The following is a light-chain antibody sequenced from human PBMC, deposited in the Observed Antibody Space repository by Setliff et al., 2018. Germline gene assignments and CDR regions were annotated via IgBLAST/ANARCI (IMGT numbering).Light chain of an antibody. CDR1: SSDVGAYNY. CDR3: SSYTSLSTRV. J-gene: IGLJ1*01. Sequence: QSVLTQPASVSGSPGQSITISCTGTSSDVGAYNYVSWYQQHPGKAPKLIIFEVSNRPSGIPNRFSGSKSGNTASLSISGLQAEDEADYYCSSYTSLSTRVFGTGTKVTVL. V-gene: IGLV2-14*01. CDR2: EVS.